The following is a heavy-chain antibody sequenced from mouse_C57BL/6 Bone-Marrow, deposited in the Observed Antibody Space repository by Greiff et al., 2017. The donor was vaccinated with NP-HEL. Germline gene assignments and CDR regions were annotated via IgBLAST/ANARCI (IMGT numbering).Heavy chain of an antibody. D-gene: IGHD2-2*01. CDR3: TRLYYGYDELGLDY. Sequence: EVQVVESGAELVRPGASVKLSCTASGFNIKDDYMHWVKQRPEQGLEWIGRIDPENGDTEYASKFKSKATITADTSSHTAYLQLSSLTSEDTAVYYCTRLYYGYDELGLDYWGQGTSVTVSS. V-gene: IGHV14-4*01. CDR1: GFNIKDDY. J-gene: IGHJ4*01. CDR2: IDPENGDT.